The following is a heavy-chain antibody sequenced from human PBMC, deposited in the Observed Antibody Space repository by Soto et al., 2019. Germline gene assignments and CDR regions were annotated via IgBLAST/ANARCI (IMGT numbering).Heavy chain of an antibody. V-gene: IGHV4-34*02. Sequence: QVQLQQWGARLLKPSETLSLTCAVYGGSFSDYYWSWIRQPPGTGLEWLWEINHSVSTNYNPSLKTRVTTSVDTSKNQFSLKLSSVTAADTSVYYCARVLRGLQNIDYWGQGTLVTVSS. J-gene: IGHJ4*02. CDR3: ARVLRGLQNIDY. CDR1: GGSFSDYY. CDR2: INHSVST. D-gene: IGHD4-4*01.